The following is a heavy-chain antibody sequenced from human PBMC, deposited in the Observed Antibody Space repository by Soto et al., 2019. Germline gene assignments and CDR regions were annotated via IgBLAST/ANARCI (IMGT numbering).Heavy chain of an antibody. V-gene: IGHV3-74*03. J-gene: IGHJ3*02. CDR3: AREAGYCSRTSCYRRAFDT. D-gene: IGHD2-2*01. CDR2: INKDGGSS. Sequence: EVQLVESGGDLVQPGGSLRLSCAASGFTFSGHWMHWVRQVPGKGLEWVSRINKDGGSSAYADSVKGRFTISRDNAKNTLYLQMKGLRAEDTAVYYCAREAGYCSRTSCYRRAFDTWGQGTTVTVSS. CDR1: GFTFSGHW.